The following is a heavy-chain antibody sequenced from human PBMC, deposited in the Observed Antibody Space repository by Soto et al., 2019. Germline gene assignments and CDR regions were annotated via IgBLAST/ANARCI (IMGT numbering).Heavy chain of an antibody. Sequence: QVQLVQSGAEVKKPGASVKVSCKASGYTFTSYGISWVRQAPGQGLEWMGWISAYNGNTKYAQKLQGRVTMTTDTSTRTAYIELRSLRSDDTAVYYCARESSSSCHDYWGQGTLVTVSS. CDR2: ISAYNGNT. CDR3: ARESSSSCHDY. J-gene: IGHJ4*02. CDR1: GYTFTSYG. D-gene: IGHD6-13*01. V-gene: IGHV1-18*01.